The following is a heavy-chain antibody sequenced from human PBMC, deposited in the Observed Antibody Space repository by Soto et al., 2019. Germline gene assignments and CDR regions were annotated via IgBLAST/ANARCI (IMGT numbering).Heavy chain of an antibody. J-gene: IGHJ4*02. CDR2: MSNSGDTI. CDR3: ARSSSVAFDY. V-gene: IGHV3-11*01. D-gene: IGHD6-19*01. CDR1: GFTFSDYY. Sequence: GGSLRLSCAASGFTFSDYYMTWVRQAPGKGLEWVSYMSNSGDTILYADSVKGRFTVSRDNAKNSLYLELNSLRPNDTAVYYCARSSSVAFDYWGQGTQVTVSS.